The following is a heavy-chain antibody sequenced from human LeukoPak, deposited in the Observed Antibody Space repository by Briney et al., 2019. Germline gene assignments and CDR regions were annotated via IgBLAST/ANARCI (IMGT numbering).Heavy chain of an antibody. Sequence: SETLSLTCAVYGGSFSGYYWSWIRQPPGKGLEWIGEINHSGSTNYNPSLKSRVTISVDTSKNQFSLKLSSVTAADTAVYYCARALGYCSGGSCTRGYNWFDPWGQGTLVTVSS. D-gene: IGHD2-15*01. CDR2: INHSGST. J-gene: IGHJ5*02. V-gene: IGHV4-34*01. CDR1: GGSFSGYY. CDR3: ARALGYCSGGSCTRGYNWFDP.